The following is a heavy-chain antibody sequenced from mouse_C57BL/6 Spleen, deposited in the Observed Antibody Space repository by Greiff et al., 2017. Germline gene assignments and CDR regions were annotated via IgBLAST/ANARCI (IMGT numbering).Heavy chain of an antibody. CDR2: IYPGDGDT. CDR1: GYSFSSYW. D-gene: IGHD2-5*01. V-gene: IGHV1-80*01. Sequence: VQLQQSGAELVKPGASVKISCKASGYSFSSYWMNWVKQRPGKGLEWIGQIYPGDGDTNYNGKFKGKATLTADKSSSTAYMQLSSLTSEDSAVYFCARDGSNYDYAMDYWGQGTSVTVSS. CDR3: ARDGSNYDYAMDY. J-gene: IGHJ4*01.